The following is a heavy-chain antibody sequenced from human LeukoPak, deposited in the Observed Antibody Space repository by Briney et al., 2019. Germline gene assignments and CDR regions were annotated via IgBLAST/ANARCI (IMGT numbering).Heavy chain of an antibody. Sequence: PGGSLRLSCAASGFTFSTYAMSWVRQAPGKGLEWVALTRYDKSDIYYADSVKGRFTISRDNSKNILYLQMNSLRAEDTAVYFCARGSATHQYSFDYWGQGTLVTVSS. D-gene: IGHD2-15*01. CDR1: GFTFSTYA. CDR3: ARGSATHQYSFDY. V-gene: IGHV3-30*02. CDR2: TRYDKSDI. J-gene: IGHJ4*02.